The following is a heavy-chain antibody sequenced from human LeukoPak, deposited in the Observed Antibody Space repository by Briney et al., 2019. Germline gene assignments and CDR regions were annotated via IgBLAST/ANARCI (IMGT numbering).Heavy chain of an antibody. CDR2: IYHSGSS. D-gene: IGHD6-13*01. CDR3: ARVAAAGTGIFVNFYYSMDI. V-gene: IGHV4-38-2*02. J-gene: IGHJ6*03. CDR1: DYSISNAYY. Sequence: SETLSLTCTVSDYSISNAYYWGWIRQPPGKGLEWIGSIYHSGSSYYNPSLKSRVTISLDTSKNQFSLKLSSVTATDTAMYYCARVAAAGTGIFVNFYYSMDIWGKGTTVTISS.